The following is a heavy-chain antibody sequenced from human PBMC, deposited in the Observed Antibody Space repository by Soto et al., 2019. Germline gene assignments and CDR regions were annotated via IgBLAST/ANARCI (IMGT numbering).Heavy chain of an antibody. CDR3: ARVVRGVVNLFDP. J-gene: IGHJ5*02. CDR2: IATYNNNK. D-gene: IGHD3-10*01. CDR1: GDTFANFG. V-gene: IGHV1-18*01. Sequence: HLVQSGPEVTRPGASITVSCKTSGDTFANFGLSWVRQAPGQGLEAMGWIATYNNNKNYAQKFQGRRTLTTDTSTSTAYMELESLGYDDTAVYYWARVVRGVVNLFDPWGHVTLVTVSS.